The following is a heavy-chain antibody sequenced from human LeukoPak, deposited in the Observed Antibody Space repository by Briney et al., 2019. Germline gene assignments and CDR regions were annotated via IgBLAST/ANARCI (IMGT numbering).Heavy chain of an antibody. CDR2: INKDGSEK. V-gene: IGHV3-7*03. CDR3: AKDYGDYGAFDI. J-gene: IGHJ3*02. CDR1: GLTFSNYW. Sequence: GGSLRLSCTASGLTFSNYWTTWVRQAPGKGLEWVATINKDGSEKHYVDSVRGRFTISRDNAKNSLYLQMNSLRAEDTALYYCAKDYGDYGAFDIWGQGTMVTVSS. D-gene: IGHD4-17*01.